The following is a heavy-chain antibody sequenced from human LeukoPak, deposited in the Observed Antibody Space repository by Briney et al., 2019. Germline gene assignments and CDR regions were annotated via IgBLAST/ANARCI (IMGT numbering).Heavy chain of an antibody. CDR1: GFNFSNHG. CDR2: IASDGGAK. Sequence: GTSLRLSCVASGFNFSNHGMHWVRQAPGKGLEWVSVIASDGGAKFYADSVKGRFTLSRDNPKNMFFLQMNLLTVEDTAIYYCAREATWGQWYFDHWGQGTPVTVSS. D-gene: IGHD6-19*01. CDR3: AREATWGQWYFDH. J-gene: IGHJ4*02. V-gene: IGHV3-30*03.